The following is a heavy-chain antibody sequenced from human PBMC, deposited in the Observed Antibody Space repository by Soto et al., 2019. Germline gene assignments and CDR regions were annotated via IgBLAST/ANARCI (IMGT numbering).Heavy chain of an antibody. Sequence: QVQLQQSGPRLVKPSETQSLTCTVSSGPDRSHNWGWIRQPPGRGLEWIGYVYYTGDTAYNPSLSSRVSISADTSTNDISLTLSSVTAADTAVYYCVRQGIDYLHGLVDVWGQGTTVSVSS. CDR1: SGPDRSHN. J-gene: IGHJ6*02. V-gene: IGHV4-59*08. CDR2: VYYTGDT. CDR3: VRQGIDYLHGLVDV. D-gene: IGHD4-17*01.